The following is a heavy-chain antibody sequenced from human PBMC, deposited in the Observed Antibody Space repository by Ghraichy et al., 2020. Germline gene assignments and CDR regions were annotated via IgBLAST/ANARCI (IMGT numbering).Heavy chain of an antibody. CDR2: ISFHGSNR. J-gene: IGHJ6*02. CDR3: AKDHSTSSAGMDV. Sequence: GGSLRLSCAASGFTFSDFGIHWVRQAPGKGLEWVAAISFHGSNRHYSDSVKGRFTISRDNSKNTVYLQMNSLRPEDTALYYCAKDHSTSSAGMDVWGQGTRVTVSS. CDR1: GFTFSDFG. V-gene: IGHV3-30*18. D-gene: IGHD6-6*01.